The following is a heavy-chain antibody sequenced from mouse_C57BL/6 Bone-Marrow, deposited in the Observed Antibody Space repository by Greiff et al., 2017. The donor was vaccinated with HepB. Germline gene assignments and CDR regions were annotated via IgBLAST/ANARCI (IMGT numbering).Heavy chain of an antibody. CDR3: AREERLTETDFDY. Sequence: EVQLQESGPGLVKPSQSLSLTCSVTGYSITSGYYWNWIRQFPGNKLEWMGYISYDGSNNYNPSLKNRISITRDTSKNQFFLKLNTVTTEDTATYYCAREERLTETDFDYWGQGTTLTVSS. D-gene: IGHD4-1*01. V-gene: IGHV3-6*01. CDR1: GYSITSGYY. CDR2: ISYDGSN. J-gene: IGHJ2*01.